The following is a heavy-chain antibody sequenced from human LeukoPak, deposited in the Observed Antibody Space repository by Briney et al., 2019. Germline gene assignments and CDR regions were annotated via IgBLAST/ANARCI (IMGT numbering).Heavy chain of an antibody. J-gene: IGHJ4*02. CDR2: ISYSGTT. V-gene: IGHV4-39*01. D-gene: IGHD3-22*01. CDR1: GGSISISDYY. Sequence: SETLSLTCTVSGGSISISDYYWGCIRQPPGKGLEWIASISYSGTTYYNPSLKSRVTISVDTSKNQFSLKLSSVTAADTAVYYCARRPGSSGYYWGQGTLVTVSS. CDR3: ARRPGSSGYY.